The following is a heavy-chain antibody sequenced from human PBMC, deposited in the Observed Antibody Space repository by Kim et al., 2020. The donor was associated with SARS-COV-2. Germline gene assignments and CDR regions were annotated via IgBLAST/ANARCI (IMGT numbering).Heavy chain of an antibody. Sequence: ASVKVSCKASGYVFNTNGIHWVRQAPGQRLEWMGWMNTNDGDTRYSQKFQGRVTITRDASASTAHIYLESLTFEDTAMYYCARDSRYGPDRHYFDYWGQGTLV. CDR2: MNTNDGDT. D-gene: IGHD5-18*01. CDR1: GYVFNTNG. J-gene: IGHJ4*02. CDR3: ARDSRYGPDRHYFDY. V-gene: IGHV1-3*04.